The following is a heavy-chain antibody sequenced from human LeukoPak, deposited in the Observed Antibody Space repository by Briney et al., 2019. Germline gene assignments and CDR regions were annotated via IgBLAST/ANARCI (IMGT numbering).Heavy chain of an antibody. V-gene: IGHV4-59*01. D-gene: IGHD3-10*01. CDR1: GDSISNYH. CDR3: TTVRGRDDN. CDR2: VYPSGHI. Sequence: SETLSLTCSVSGDSISNYHWAWIRQPPGKGLEWIGQVYPSGHIKCNRYLQSRVTMSVDSSKNQFSLKLTSVTSADTAMYYCTTVRGRDDNWGQGTLVTVSS. J-gene: IGHJ4*02.